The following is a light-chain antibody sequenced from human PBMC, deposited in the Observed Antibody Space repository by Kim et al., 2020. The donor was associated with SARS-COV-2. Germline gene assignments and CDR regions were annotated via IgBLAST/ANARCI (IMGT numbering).Light chain of an antibody. J-gene: IGLJ2*01. CDR1: SSDIGRYNY. CDR3: SLRTGTNILV. Sequence: QSITISCTGTSSDIGRYNYVSWYQHHPGKAPKLIIYDVTQRPLGVSSRFSGSKSGNTASLTISGLQTEDEADYYCSLRTGTNILVFGGGTQLTVL. CDR2: DVT. V-gene: IGLV2-14*03.